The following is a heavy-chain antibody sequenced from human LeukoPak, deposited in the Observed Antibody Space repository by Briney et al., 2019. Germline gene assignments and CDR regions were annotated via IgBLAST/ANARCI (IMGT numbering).Heavy chain of an antibody. J-gene: IGHJ5*01. V-gene: IGHV4-4*07. D-gene: IGHD2-8*01. CDR1: GGSISNYY. CDR3: ARDRCEGYCTSFDS. CDR2: IHSSGST. Sequence: SETLSLTCTVSGGSISNYYWSWIRQPAGKGLEWIGRIHSSGSTNYNPSLKSRVTISIDKSKNQFSLRLSSVIAADTAVYFCARDRCEGYCTSFDSWGQGTLVTVSS.